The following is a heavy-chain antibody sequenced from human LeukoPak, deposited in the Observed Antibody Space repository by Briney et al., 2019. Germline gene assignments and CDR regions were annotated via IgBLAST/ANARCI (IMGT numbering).Heavy chain of an antibody. J-gene: IGHJ6*03. Sequence: ASVKVSCKASGYTFTSYSVNWVRQVPGQGLEWLGRINTNTGNPMYARGLTGQFVFSLDTSVSTAYLQISSLKAEDTAVYYCAREGRGFSFYYLDVWGKGTTVTVSS. CDR2: INTNTGNP. V-gene: IGHV7-4-1*02. CDR3: AREGRGFSFYYLDV. CDR1: GYTFTSYS. D-gene: IGHD2/OR15-2a*01.